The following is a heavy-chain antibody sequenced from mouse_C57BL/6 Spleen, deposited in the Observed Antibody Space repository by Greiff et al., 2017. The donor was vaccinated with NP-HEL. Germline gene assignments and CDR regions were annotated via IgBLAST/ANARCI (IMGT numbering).Heavy chain of an antibody. Sequence: QVQLQQPGAELVKPGASVKLSCKASGYTFTSYWMHWVKQRPGQGLEWIGMIHPNSGSTNYNEKFKSKATLTVDKSSSTAYMQLSSLTSEDSAVYYSASYGSSYYYAMDYWGQGTSVTVSS. CDR1: GYTFTSYW. CDR3: ASYGSSYYYAMDY. CDR2: IHPNSGST. J-gene: IGHJ4*01. V-gene: IGHV1-64*01. D-gene: IGHD1-1*01.